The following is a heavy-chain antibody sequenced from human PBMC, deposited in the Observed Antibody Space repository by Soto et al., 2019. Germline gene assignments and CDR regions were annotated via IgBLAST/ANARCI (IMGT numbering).Heavy chain of an antibody. V-gene: IGHV4-59*08. CDR3: GRHLPGRVSGQGY. CDR2: ICYSGST. CDR1: GDSITSYC. D-gene: IGHD2-15*01. J-gene: IGHJ4*02. Sequence: TLSLTCTVAGDSITSYCGSWIRQPPEKGLEWIGQICYSGSTTYNPSLKSRVTISVDTSKNQFSLKLSSVTAADTAVYYCGRHLPGRVSGQGYWGQGTLVTVSS.